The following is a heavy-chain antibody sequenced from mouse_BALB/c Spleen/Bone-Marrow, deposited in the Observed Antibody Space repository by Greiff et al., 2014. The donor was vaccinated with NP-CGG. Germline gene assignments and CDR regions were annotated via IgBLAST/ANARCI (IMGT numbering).Heavy chain of an antibody. V-gene: IGHV1S81*02. CDR2: LNPSNGHT. J-gene: IGHJ2*01. D-gene: IGHD2-4*01. CDR1: GYTFTSYW. Sequence: QVQLQQSGAELLKPGTSVKLSCKASGYTFTSYWMHWVKQRPGQGLEWIGELNPSNGHTNYNGKFKNKATVTVDKSSSTAYMQLSSLTSEDSAVYYCARMITTRGFDYGGKGTTLTVSS. CDR3: ARMITTRGFDY.